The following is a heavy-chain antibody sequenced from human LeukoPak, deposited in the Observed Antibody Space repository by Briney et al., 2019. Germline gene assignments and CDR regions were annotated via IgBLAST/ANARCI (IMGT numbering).Heavy chain of an antibody. Sequence: TSQTLSLTCTVSGGSISSGSYYWSWIRQPAGKGLEWIGRIYTSGSTNYNPPLKSRVTISVDTSKNQFSLKLSSVTAADTAVYYCARLRRYSGSYRGWFDPWGQGTLVTVSS. V-gene: IGHV4-61*02. D-gene: IGHD1-26*01. CDR2: IYTSGST. CDR1: GGSISSGSYY. J-gene: IGHJ5*02. CDR3: ARLRRYSGSYRGWFDP.